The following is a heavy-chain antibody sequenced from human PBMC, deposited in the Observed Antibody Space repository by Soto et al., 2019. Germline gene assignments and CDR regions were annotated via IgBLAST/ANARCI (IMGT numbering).Heavy chain of an antibody. J-gene: IGHJ5*02. D-gene: IGHD1-26*01. CDR3: AREGGSLNWFRP. CDR2: IISSSSTI. V-gene: IGHV3-48*02. CDR1: GFTFSSYS. Sequence: EVQLVESGGGLVQPGGSLRLSCAASGFTFSSYSMNWVRQAPGKGLEWVSYIISSSSTIYYAAPVKGRFTISRDNAKNSLYLQMNSLIDQDTAVYYCAREGGSLNWFRPWGQGTLVTVSS.